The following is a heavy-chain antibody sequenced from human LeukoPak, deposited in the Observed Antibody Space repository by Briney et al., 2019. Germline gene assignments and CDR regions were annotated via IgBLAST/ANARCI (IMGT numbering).Heavy chain of an antibody. D-gene: IGHD6-19*01. V-gene: IGHV4-34*01. CDR1: GGSFSGYH. CDR2: INHIGST. Sequence: SETLSLTCAVYGGSFSGYHWSWIRQPPGKGLEWIGEINHIGSTNYNPSLKSRVAISVDTSKNQFSLKLTSVTAADTAVYYCARGVKWLVMKAFDIWGQGTMVTASS. CDR3: ARGVKWLVMKAFDI. J-gene: IGHJ3*02.